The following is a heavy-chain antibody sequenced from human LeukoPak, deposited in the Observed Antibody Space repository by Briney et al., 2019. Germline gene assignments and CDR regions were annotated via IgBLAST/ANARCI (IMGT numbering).Heavy chain of an antibody. Sequence: SETLSLTCTVSGGSISSYYWSWIRQPAGKGLEWIGRIYTSGRTNYNPSLKSRVTMSVDTSKKQFSLKLSSVTAADTAVYYCARRERSGSPFQDWGQGTLVTVSS. CDR1: GGSISSYY. CDR3: ARRERSGSPFQD. D-gene: IGHD2-15*01. J-gene: IGHJ1*01. CDR2: IYTSGRT. V-gene: IGHV4-4*07.